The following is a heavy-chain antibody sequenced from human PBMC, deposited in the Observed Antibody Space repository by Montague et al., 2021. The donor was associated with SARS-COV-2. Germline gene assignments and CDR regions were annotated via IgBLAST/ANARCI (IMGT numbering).Heavy chain of an antibody. V-gene: IGHV4-39*01. CDR1: DASISSDNYF. J-gene: IGHJ4*02. CDR2: IYYRGNT. D-gene: IGHD6-19*01. Sequence: SETLSLTCTVSDASISSDNYFWGWMRQPPGKGREWSGSIYYRGNTYLNPSLKSRATMSVDTSKNQFSLKLNSVTAADAAVYYCVRHVKGGASGCYQHFDSWGQGTLVTVSS. CDR3: VRHVKGGASGCYQHFDS.